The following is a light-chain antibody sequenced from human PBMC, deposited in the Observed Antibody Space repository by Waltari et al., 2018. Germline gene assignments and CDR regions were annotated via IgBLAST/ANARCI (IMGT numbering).Light chain of an antibody. CDR1: SSDVGRYEY. CDR2: DVN. V-gene: IGLV2-11*01. Sequence: QSALTQPRSVSGSPGHSVTISCPGTSSDVGRYEYVTWYQQHPGKAPKHVIYDVNKQASGVPVCFSGTKATNTASLSSSGLQADDVADYNCCSYAGSATSAFGEETNLTVL. CDR3: CSYAGSATSA. J-gene: IGLJ3*02.